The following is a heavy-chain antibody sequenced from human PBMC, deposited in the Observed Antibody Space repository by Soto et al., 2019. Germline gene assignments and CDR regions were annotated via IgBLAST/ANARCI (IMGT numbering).Heavy chain of an antibody. Sequence: PGGSLRLSCAASGFTFSSYSMNWVRQAPGKGLEWVSSISSSSSYIYYADSVKGRFTISRDNSKNTLYLQMNSLRAEDTAVYYCAREGGSRGLRAFDIWGQGTMVTVSS. CDR3: AREGGSRGLRAFDI. CDR2: ISSSSSYI. CDR1: GFTFSSYS. D-gene: IGHD6-25*01. J-gene: IGHJ3*02. V-gene: IGHV3-21*01.